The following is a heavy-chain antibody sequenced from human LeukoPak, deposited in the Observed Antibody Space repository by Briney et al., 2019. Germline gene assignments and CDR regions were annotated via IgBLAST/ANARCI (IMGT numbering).Heavy chain of an antibody. D-gene: IGHD6-19*01. CDR2: INPNSGGT. CDR3: ARGGYSSGWSVFDY. J-gene: IGHJ4*02. V-gene: IGHV1-2*04. Sequence: ASVKVSCKASGYTFTGYYMHWVRQAPGQGLEWMGWINPNSGGTNYAQKFQGWVTMTSDTSISTAYMELSRLRSDDTAVYYCARGGYSSGWSVFDYWGQGTLVTVSS. CDR1: GYTFTGYY.